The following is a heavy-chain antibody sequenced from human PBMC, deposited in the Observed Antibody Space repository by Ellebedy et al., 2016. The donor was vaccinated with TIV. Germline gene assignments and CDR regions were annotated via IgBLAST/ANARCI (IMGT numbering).Heavy chain of an antibody. CDR1: GGVMSSYY. V-gene: IGHV4-59*01. J-gene: IGHJ4*02. Sequence: SETLSLXXTVSGGVMSSYYWSWIRQPPGKGLEWIGYIYYSGSTNYNPSLKSRVTISVDTSKTQFSLKLNSLTAADTAVYYCARQAQIHQWFMDYWGQGTLVTVSS. D-gene: IGHD3-22*01. CDR2: IYYSGST. CDR3: ARQAQIHQWFMDY.